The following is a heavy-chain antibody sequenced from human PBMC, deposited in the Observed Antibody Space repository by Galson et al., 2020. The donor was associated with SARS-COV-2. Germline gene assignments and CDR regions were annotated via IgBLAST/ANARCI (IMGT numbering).Heavy chain of an antibody. J-gene: IGHJ3*01. D-gene: IGHD2-15*01. CDR1: GFPVSSHY. Sequence: QLGESLKISCAAPGFPVSSHYMNWVRDAPGQGLEWVSVLHRGGGTYHADSVKGRFTISRDNSKNELYLQMNSLRAEDTAMYHCARDLLNALDVWGQGTMVTVSS. CDR3: ARDLLNALDV. CDR2: LHRGGGT. V-gene: IGHV3-53*05.